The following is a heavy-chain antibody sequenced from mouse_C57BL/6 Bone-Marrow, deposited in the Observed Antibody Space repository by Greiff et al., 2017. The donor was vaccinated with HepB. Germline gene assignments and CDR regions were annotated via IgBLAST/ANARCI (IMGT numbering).Heavy chain of an antibody. D-gene: IGHD2-4*01. CDR2: ISSGSSTI. CDR3: ARPSTMITTGYYFDY. J-gene: IGHJ2*01. Sequence: DVKLVESGGGLVKPGGSLKLSCAASGFTFSDYGMHWVRQAPEKGLEWVAYISSGSSTIYYADTVKGRFTISRDNAKNTLFLQMTSLRSEDTAMYYCARPSTMITTGYYFDYWGQGTTLTVSS. V-gene: IGHV5-17*01. CDR1: GFTFSDYG.